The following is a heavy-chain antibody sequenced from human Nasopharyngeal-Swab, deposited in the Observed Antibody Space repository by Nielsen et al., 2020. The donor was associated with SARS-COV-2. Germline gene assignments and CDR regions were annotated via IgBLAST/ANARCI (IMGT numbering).Heavy chain of an antibody. CDR1: GYTFTSYA. D-gene: IGHD2-2*01. V-gene: IGHV1-3*01. J-gene: IGHJ6*02. CDR3: ARIVTDIVVVPADHYYYYGMDV. Sequence: ASVQVSCKASGYTFTSYAMHWVRQAPGQRLEWMGWINAGNGNKKYSQNFQGRVTITRDTSASTAYMVLSRLRSEDTAVYYCARIVTDIVVVPADHYYYYGMDVWGQGTTVTVSS. CDR2: INAGNGNK.